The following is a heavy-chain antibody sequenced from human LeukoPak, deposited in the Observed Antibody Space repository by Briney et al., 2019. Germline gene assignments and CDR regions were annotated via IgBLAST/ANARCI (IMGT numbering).Heavy chain of an antibody. CDR3: AKDGFDYYDSSGYYYSDY. J-gene: IGHJ4*02. Sequence: GGSLRLSCAASGFMFSNHAMSWVRQAPGKGLEWVSGISTRGGGIYYADSVKGRFTISRDNSKNTLYLPMKSLRAEDTAVYYCAKDGFDYYDSSGYYYSDYWGQGTLVTVSS. CDR1: GFMFSNHA. CDR2: ISTRGGGI. V-gene: IGHV3-23*01. D-gene: IGHD3-22*01.